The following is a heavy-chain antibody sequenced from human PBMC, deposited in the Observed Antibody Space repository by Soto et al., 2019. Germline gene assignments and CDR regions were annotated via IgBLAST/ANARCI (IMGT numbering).Heavy chain of an antibody. CDR3: ARSDCTGAYCYSWPFNYGVDV. V-gene: IGHV3-33*08. J-gene: IGHJ6*02. CDR1: GFTFYTYA. D-gene: IGHD2-21*02. CDR2: IWYDGSNK. Sequence: GGSLTLSCTTSGFTFYTYAMHWVRQAPGKGLEWVAIIWYDGSNKYYADSVKGRFIISRDNSKNTLYLQMHSLRAEDTALYYCARSDCTGAYCYSWPFNYGVDVWGQGTTVTVSS.